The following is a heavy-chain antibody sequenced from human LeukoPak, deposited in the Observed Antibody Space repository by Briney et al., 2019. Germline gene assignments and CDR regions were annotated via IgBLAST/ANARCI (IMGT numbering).Heavy chain of an antibody. CDR1: GFSFSGHW. V-gene: IGHV3-74*01. J-gene: IGHJ4*02. CDR3: ARGPNSNWSGLDF. CDR2: ISPTGSTT. Sequence: GGSLRLSCTASGFSFSGHWMHWARQLPGKGLGWVSRISPTGSTTSYADSVKGRFTVSRDNAKNTLYLQVNNLRAEDTAVYYCARGPNSNWSGLDFWGQGTLLTVAS. D-gene: IGHD6-6*01.